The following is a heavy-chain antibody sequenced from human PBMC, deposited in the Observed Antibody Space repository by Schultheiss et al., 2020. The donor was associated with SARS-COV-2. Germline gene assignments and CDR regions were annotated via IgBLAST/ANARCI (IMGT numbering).Heavy chain of an antibody. CDR1: GGSFSGYY. D-gene: IGHD3-10*01. V-gene: IGHV4-34*01. CDR2: IYHSGST. CDR3: ARDQGYGFRKSVRGDNWFDP. J-gene: IGHJ5*02. Sequence: SETLSLTCDVYGGSFSGYYWSWIRQPPGKGLEWIGSIYHSGSTYYNPSLKSRVTISVDTSKNQFSLTLSSVTAADTAVYYCARDQGYGFRKSVRGDNWFDPWGHGALVTVSS.